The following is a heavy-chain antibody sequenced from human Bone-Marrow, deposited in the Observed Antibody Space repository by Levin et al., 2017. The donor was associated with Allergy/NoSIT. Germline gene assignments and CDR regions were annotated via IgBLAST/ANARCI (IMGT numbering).Heavy chain of an antibody. J-gene: IGHJ4*02. CDR1: GFSLKSSPMG. Sequence: SGPTLVKPTQTLTLTCTFSGFSLKSSPMGVGWVRQPPGKALEWLALIYWDDTERYRPSLQRRLTITKDTAKNQVVLTLTDMEPGETATYFSAQTRGDGYFTYWGQGALITVSS. CDR2: IYWDDTE. V-gene: IGHV2-5*02. CDR3: AQTRGDGYFTY. D-gene: IGHD2-8*01.